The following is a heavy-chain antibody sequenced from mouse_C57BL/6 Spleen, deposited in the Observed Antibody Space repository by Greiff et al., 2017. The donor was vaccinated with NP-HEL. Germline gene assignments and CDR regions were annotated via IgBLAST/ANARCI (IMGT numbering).Heavy chain of an antibody. Sequence: EVQLQQSGPELVKPGASVKISCKASGYSFTGYYMNWVKQSPEKSLEWIGEINPSTGGTTYNQKFKAKATLTVDKSSSTAYMQLKSLTSEDSAVYYCARAGSSSYFDYWGQGTTLTVSS. CDR2: INPSTGGT. CDR1: GYSFTGYY. V-gene: IGHV1-42*01. D-gene: IGHD1-1*01. J-gene: IGHJ2*01. CDR3: ARAGSSSYFDY.